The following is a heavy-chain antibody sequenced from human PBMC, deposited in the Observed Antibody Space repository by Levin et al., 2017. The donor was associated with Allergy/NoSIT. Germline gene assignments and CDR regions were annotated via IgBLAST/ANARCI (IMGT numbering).Heavy chain of an antibody. V-gene: IGHV5-51*01. CDR2: IYPGDSDT. Sequence: KPGESLKISCKGSGYSFTSYWIGWVRQMPGKGLEWMGIIYPGDSDTRYSPSFQGQVTISADKSISTAYLQWSSLKASDTAMYYCARHLLSIAAAGVYYYGMDVWGQGTTVTVSS. D-gene: IGHD6-13*01. CDR1: GYSFTSYW. J-gene: IGHJ6*02. CDR3: ARHLLSIAAAGVYYYGMDV.